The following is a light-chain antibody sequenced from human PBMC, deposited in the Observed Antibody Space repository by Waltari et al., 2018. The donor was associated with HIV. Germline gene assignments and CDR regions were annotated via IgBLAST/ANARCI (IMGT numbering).Light chain of an antibody. CDR2: DNN. V-gene: IGLV1-51*01. J-gene: IGLJ2*01. CDR1: SGNIGHTY. CDR3: GTWDSNLSAWI. Sequence: QSVLTQSPSASAAPGQNVTISCSGNSGNIGHTYVSWYQQVPGTAPNLLIYDNNKRPSDIPARFSAAKSGTSATLGITGLQTGDEAEYYCGTWDSNLSAWIFGGGTKLTVL.